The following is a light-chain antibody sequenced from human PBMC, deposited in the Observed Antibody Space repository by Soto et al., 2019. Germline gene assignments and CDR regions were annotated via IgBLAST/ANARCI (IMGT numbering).Light chain of an antibody. CDR3: MQGTHWPIT. J-gene: IGKJ5*01. V-gene: IGKV2-30*01. CDR1: QNLLDSDGIAY. CDR2: KVS. Sequence: VVMTQSPLSLSVTLGQSASISCRSSQNLLDSDGIAYFSWFQQRPGRSPRRLIYKVSNRDSGVPARFSGSGSGTDFALKISRVEAEDVGVYYCMQGTHWPITFGQGTRLEIK.